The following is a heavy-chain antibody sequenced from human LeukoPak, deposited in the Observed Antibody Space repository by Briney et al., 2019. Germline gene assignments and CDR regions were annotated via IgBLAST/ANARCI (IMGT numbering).Heavy chain of an antibody. Sequence: SETLSLTCTVSGGSISSSSHYWGWIRQPPGKGLEWSGSIYYSGSTYNNPSLKSRVTISVDTSKNQFSLKLSSVTAADTAVYYCARLHRGNSGGYYWGQRTLVTVSS. CDR1: GGSISSSSHY. CDR2: IYYSGST. CDR3: ARLHRGNSGGYY. D-gene: IGHD2-15*01. V-gene: IGHV4-39*01. J-gene: IGHJ4*02.